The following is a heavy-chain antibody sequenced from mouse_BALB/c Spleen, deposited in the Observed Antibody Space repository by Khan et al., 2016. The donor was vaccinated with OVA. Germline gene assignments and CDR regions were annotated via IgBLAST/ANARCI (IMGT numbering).Heavy chain of an antibody. Sequence: QVQLKESGPGLVAPSQSLSITCTVSGFSLTTYGVNWVRQPPGKGLEWLGVIWAGGSINYNSALMSRLTISKDNSKSQVFLKMNSLQTDDTAMYYCGRFYDGYVYAMDYWGQGTSVTVSS. V-gene: IGHV2-9*02. J-gene: IGHJ4*01. D-gene: IGHD2-3*01. CDR3: GRFYDGYVYAMDY. CDR1: GFSLTTYG. CDR2: IWAGGSI.